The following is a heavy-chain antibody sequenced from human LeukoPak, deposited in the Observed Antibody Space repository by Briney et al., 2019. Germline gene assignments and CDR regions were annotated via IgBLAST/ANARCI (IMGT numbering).Heavy chain of an antibody. J-gene: IGHJ6*03. V-gene: IGHV3-13*01. CDR2: IGTAGDT. CDR1: GFTFSSYD. D-gene: IGHD5-18*01. Sequence: VASLRLSCAASGFTFSSYDMHWVRQATGKGLEWVSAIGTAGDTYDPGSVKGRFTTSRENAKNSLYLQMNSLRAGDTAVYYGARGGDFGYSYGGYSYMDVWGKGTTVTVSS. CDR3: ARGGDFGYSYGGYSYMDV.